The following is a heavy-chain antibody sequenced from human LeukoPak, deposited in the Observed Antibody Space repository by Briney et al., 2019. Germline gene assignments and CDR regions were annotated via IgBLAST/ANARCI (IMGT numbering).Heavy chain of an antibody. CDR3: ASGMVASMDI. CDR1: GGTFHSYT. D-gene: IGHD5-12*01. V-gene: IGHV1-69*13. Sequence: GASVKVSCKASGGTFHSYTINWVRQAPGQGLEWMGGIIPIFATTNYAQKFQGRVTITADESTSTAYMELSSLSSEDTAVYYCASGMVASMDIWGQGTMVTVSS. J-gene: IGHJ3*02. CDR2: IIPIFATT.